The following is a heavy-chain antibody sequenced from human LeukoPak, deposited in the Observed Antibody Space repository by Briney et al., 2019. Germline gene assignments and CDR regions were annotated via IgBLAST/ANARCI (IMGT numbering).Heavy chain of an antibody. CDR2: ISGRGGST. D-gene: IGHD3-10*01. CDR3: AKHSGSGTNWFDP. J-gene: IGHJ5*02. V-gene: IGHV3-23*01. CDR1: GFTFSSYA. Sequence: GGSLRLSCVASGFTFSSYAMSWVRQAPGKGLEWVSGISGRGGSTYYADSVKGRFTISRDNSKNTLYLQMNSLRAEDTAVCYCAKHSGSGTNWFDPWGQGTLVTVSS.